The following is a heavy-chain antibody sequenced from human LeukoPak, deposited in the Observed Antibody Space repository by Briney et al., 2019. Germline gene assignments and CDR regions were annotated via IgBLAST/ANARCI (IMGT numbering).Heavy chain of an antibody. CDR3: ARDKFFPLAFDI. Sequence: PSETLSLTCTVSGGSICSGGYYWSWIRQHPGKGLEWTGYIYYSGSTYYTPSLKSRVTISVDTSKNQFSLKLSSVTAADTAVYYCARDKFFPLAFDIWGQGTMVTVSS. CDR1: GGSICSGGYY. V-gene: IGHV4-31*03. CDR2: IYYSGST. J-gene: IGHJ3*02. D-gene: IGHD3-3*01.